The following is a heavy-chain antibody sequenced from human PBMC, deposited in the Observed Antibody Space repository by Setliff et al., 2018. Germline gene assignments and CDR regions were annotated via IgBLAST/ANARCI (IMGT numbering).Heavy chain of an antibody. CDR1: GFTYNNCW. V-gene: IGHV3-7*01. J-gene: IGHJ6*02. CDR2: INPDGSEK. Sequence: GGSLRLSCGASGFTYNNCWVSWVRQAPGKGLEWLASINPDGSEKYYVDSVKGRFTISRDNARNSLYLQMNSLRAEDTALYYCARDGVFYAMDVWGHGTTVTVSS. D-gene: IGHD3-10*01. CDR3: ARDGVFYAMDV.